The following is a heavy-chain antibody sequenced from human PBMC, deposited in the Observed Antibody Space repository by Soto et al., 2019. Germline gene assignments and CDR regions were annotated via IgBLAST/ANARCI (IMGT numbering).Heavy chain of an antibody. CDR3: ARSVDTAMAYYFDY. V-gene: IGHV1-18*01. CDR2: ISAYNGST. D-gene: IGHD5-18*01. CDR1: GYTFTSYG. J-gene: IGHJ4*02. Sequence: ASVKVSCKASGYTFTSYGISWVRQAPGQGLQWMGWISAYNGSTYYNPSLKSRVTISVDTSKNQFSLKLSSVTAADTAVYYCARSVDTAMAYYFDYWGQGTLVTVSS.